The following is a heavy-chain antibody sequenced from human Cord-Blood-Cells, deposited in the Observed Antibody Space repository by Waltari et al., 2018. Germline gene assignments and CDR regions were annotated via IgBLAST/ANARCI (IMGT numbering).Heavy chain of an antibody. CDR1: GDTLTRLL. V-gene: IGHV1-24*01. CDR3: ATGLNRYYDSSGYPDAFDI. CDR2: FDPEAGET. D-gene: IGHD3-22*01. J-gene: IGHJ3*02. Sequence: QVQLVPSGAPVRKPGASAKGSCKVSGDTLTRLLMHSCEQVPGKALEGMGGFDPEAGETIYAKKLQGRVTMTEDTSTDTAYMELSSLRSEDTAVYYCATGLNRYYDSSGYPDAFDIWGQGTMVTVSS.